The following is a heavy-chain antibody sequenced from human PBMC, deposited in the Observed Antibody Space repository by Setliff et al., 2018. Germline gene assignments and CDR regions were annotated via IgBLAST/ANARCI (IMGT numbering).Heavy chain of an antibody. CDR2: IFHGESI. CDR1: GGSINRDY. J-gene: IGHJ5*01. Sequence: PSETLSLTCSVSGGSINRDYWSWIRRPPGKGLEWIGNIFHGESISYNPSLKSRVTISVDTSKDQVSLKVRSVTAADTAIYYCASRRTGPGGWFDYWGQGTLVTVSS. D-gene: IGHD1-26*01. V-gene: IGHV4-59*08. CDR3: ASRRTGPGGWFDY.